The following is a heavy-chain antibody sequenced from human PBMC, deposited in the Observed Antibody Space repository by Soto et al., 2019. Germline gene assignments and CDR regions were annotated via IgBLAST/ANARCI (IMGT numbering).Heavy chain of an antibody. J-gene: IGHJ5*02. D-gene: IGHD3-22*01. CDR1: GLTFRGYA. V-gene: IGHV3-30-3*02. Sequence: QVQLVQSGGGVVQSGTSLRLSCAASGLTFRGYAMHWVRQAPGKGLEWVAVISYDGSNEYYADSVKGRLIISRDNSKNMLYLQMNNLRPEDTAVYYCAPGNFYDSVGLPNWFDPWGQGTLVTVSS. CDR3: APGNFYDSVGLPNWFDP. CDR2: ISYDGSNE.